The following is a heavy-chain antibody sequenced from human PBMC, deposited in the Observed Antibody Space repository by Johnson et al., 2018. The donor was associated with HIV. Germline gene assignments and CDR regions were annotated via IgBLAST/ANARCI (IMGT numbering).Heavy chain of an antibody. CDR3: TTDKQLWLTVDI. D-gene: IGHD5-18*01. J-gene: IGHJ3*02. CDR2: ISSSGSTI. CDR1: GFTVSSNY. V-gene: IGHV3-11*04. Sequence: QVQLVESGGGLIQPGGSLRLSCAASGFTVSSNYINWVRQAPGKGLEWVSYISSSGSTIYYADSVKGRFTISRDNVKNSLYLQMNSLRAEDTAVYYCTTDKQLWLTVDIWGQGTMVTVSS.